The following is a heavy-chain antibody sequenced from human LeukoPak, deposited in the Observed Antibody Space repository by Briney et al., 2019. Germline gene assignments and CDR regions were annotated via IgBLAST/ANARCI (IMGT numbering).Heavy chain of an antibody. CDR2: ISSSGSTI. J-gene: IGHJ4*02. CDR1: GFTFSSYE. Sequence: GGSLRLSCAASGFTFSSYEMNWVRQAPGKGLEWVSYISSSGSTIYYADSVKGRFTISRDNAKNTLYLQMNSLRAEDTAVYYCARASPTAKPFDYWGQGTLVTVSS. D-gene: IGHD5-18*01. CDR3: ARASPTAKPFDY. V-gene: IGHV3-48*03.